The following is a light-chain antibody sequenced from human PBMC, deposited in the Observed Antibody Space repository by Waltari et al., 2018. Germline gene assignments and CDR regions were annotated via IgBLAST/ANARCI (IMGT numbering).Light chain of an antibody. Sequence: QSGLTQPASVSGSPGQSITIPCTGTSSDVGNYKLVPWYQQYPGKAPKLMVYEVTKRTSGVSDRFSGSKSGNTASLTIYGLQSEDEADYYCCSYAGLGIYVFGTGTKVTVL. V-gene: IGLV2-23*02. J-gene: IGLJ1*01. CDR1: SSDVGNYKL. CDR3: CSYAGLGIYV. CDR2: EVT.